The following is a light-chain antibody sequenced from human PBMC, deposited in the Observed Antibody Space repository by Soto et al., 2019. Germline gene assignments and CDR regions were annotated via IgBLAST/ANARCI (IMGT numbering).Light chain of an antibody. CDR2: EVS. CDR3: SSYAGSNKGDV. J-gene: IGLJ1*01. CDR1: SSDVGGHNY. Sequence: QSVLTQPPSASGSPGQSVTISCTGTSSDVGGHNYVSWYQQHPGKAPKLMIYEVSKRPSGVPDRFSGSKSGNTASLTVSGLQAEDEADYYCSSYAGSNKGDVFGTGTKVPVL. V-gene: IGLV2-8*01.